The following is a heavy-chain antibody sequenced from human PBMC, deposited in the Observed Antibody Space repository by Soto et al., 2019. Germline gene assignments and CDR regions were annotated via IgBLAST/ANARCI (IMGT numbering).Heavy chain of an antibody. Sequence: GASVKVSCKASGRTFSSYVITWVRQAPGQGLEWMGGIIDIFDTANHPHNFQGRLTITADESTMTGYMELSSLRSDDTAVYYCARDGRSRTSPPGGDYYYYYGLDVWGQGTTVTVSS. CDR2: IIDIFDTA. D-gene: IGHD2-2*01. J-gene: IGHJ6*02. V-gene: IGHV1-69*13. CDR1: GRTFSSYV. CDR3: ARDGRSRTSPPGGDYYYYYGLDV.